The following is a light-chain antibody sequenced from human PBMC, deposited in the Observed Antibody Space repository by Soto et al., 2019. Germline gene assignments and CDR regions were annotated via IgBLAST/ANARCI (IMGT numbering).Light chain of an antibody. J-gene: IGKJ1*01. Sequence: IVMTQSPATLSVSPGDEVTLSCRASETVGTNLAWYQQKPGQAPRLLIYGASSRATGIPDRFSGSGSGTDFTLTISRLEPEDFAVYYCQQYGSSRWTFGQGTKVEIK. V-gene: IGKV3-20*01. CDR2: GAS. CDR3: QQYGSSRWT. CDR1: ETVGTN.